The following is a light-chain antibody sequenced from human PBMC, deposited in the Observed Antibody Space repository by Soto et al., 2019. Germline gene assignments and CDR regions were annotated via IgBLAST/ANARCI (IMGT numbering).Light chain of an antibody. J-gene: IGLJ2*01. Sequence: QSDLTQPPSASGSLGQSVSISCTGTSSDVGGYDYVSWYQQHPGKVPRLIIYEVTKRPSGVPDRFSGSKSGNTASLSVSGLQAGDEADYYCSSYAGGNNVIFGGGTKVTVL. V-gene: IGLV2-8*01. CDR2: EVT. CDR1: SSDVGGYDY. CDR3: SSYAGGNNVI.